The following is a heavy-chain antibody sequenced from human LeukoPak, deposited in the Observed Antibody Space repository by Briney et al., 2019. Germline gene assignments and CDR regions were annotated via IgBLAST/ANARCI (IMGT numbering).Heavy chain of an antibody. D-gene: IGHD3-22*01. CDR1: GGSFSGYY. CDR2: INHSGST. CDR3: ARGPWYYYDSSGYLY. V-gene: IGHV4-34*01. Sequence: PSETLSLTCAVYGGSFSGYYWSWIRQPPGKGLEWIGEINHSGSTNYNPSLKSRVTISVDTSRNQFSLKLSSVTAADTAVYYCARGPWYYYDSSGYLYWGQGTLVTVSS. J-gene: IGHJ4*02.